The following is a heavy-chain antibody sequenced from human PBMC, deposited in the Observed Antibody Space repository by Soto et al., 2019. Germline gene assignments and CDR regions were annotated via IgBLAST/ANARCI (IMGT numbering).Heavy chain of an antibody. CDR2: INAGNGNT. CDR1: GYTFTSYA. Sequence: ASVKVSCKASGYTFTSYAMHWVRQAPGQRLEWMGWINAGNGNTKYSQKFQGRVTITRDTSASTAYMELSSLRSEDTAVYYCASDLTVAVAGTGGYYYYYGMDVWGQGTTVTVSS. D-gene: IGHD6-19*01. CDR3: ASDLTVAVAGTGGYYYYYGMDV. J-gene: IGHJ6*02. V-gene: IGHV1-3*01.